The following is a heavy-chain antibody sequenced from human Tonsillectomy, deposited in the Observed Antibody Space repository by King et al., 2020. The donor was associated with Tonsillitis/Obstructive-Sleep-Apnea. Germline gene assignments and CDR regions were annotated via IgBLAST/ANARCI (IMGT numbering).Heavy chain of an antibody. V-gene: IGHV3-15*07. Sequence: VQLVESGGGLVTPGGSLSLSCAASGFPFSNAWMNWVRQAPGKGLEWVGRIKTKTDGGTTDYAAPVKGRFTISRDDSKNTLYLQMSSLNPEDTAGDDGTTGGRRATAGEIWGQGTRGTGSA. J-gene: IGHJ3*02. D-gene: IGHD3-16*01. CDR1: GFPFSNAW. CDR3: TTGGRRATAGEI. CDR2: IKTKTDGGTT.